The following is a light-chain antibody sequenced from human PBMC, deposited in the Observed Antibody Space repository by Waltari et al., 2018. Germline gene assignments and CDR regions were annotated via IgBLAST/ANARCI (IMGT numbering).Light chain of an antibody. J-gene: IGKJ4*01. CDR3: MQTLEAPLT. V-gene: IGKV2-28*01. Sequence: DIMVTQSPLSLPVTPGEPASISCRSSQSLLHSNGNTYLEWYLQKPGQSPQLLIYLSYIRCPGVPDRFSGSGSGTDFTLKISRVEAEDVGVYYCMQTLEAPLTFGGGTKVEIK. CDR2: LSY. CDR1: QSLLHSNGNTY.